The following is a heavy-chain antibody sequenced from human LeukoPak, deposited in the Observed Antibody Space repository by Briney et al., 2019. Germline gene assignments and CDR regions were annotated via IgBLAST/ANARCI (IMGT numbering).Heavy chain of an antibody. J-gene: IGHJ4*02. D-gene: IGHD2-2*01. V-gene: IGHV3-49*04. CDR3: TRVGYCSTTSCYWFGY. CDR2: IRSKTYGGTT. CDR1: GFIFGDYA. Sequence: GGSQRPPCTASGFIFGDYAMSWVRQAPGKGLGCVGFIRSKTYGGTTEYAASVKGRFTISRDGSKSIAYLQMNSLKAEDTAVYYCTRVGYCSTTSCYWFGYWGQGTLVTVSS.